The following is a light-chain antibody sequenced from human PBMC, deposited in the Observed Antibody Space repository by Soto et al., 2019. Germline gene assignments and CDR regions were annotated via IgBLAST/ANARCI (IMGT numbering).Light chain of an antibody. J-gene: IGKJ2*01. CDR3: QQLNSYPQMYT. CDR1: QGISSY. CDR2: AAS. Sequence: IQLTQSPSSLSASVGDRVTITCRASQGISSYLAWYQQKPGKAPKLLIYAASTLQSGVPSRFSGSGSGTDFTLTISSLQPEDFATYYCQQLNSYPQMYTCGQGTKLEIK. V-gene: IGKV1-9*01.